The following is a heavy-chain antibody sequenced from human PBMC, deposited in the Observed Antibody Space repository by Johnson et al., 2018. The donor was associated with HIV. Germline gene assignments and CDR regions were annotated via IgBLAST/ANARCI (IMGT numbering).Heavy chain of an antibody. V-gene: IGHV3-38-3*01. D-gene: IGHD3-22*01. Sequence: VQLVESRGVLVQPGGSLRLSCAASGFTVSSNEMSWVRQAPGKGLEWVSSISGGSTYFADSRKGRFTISRDNSKNTLYLQMNSLRAEDTAVYYCARSRYDSSGYGIWGQGTMVTVSS. J-gene: IGHJ3*02. CDR2: ISGGST. CDR3: ARSRYDSSGYGI. CDR1: GFTVSSNE.